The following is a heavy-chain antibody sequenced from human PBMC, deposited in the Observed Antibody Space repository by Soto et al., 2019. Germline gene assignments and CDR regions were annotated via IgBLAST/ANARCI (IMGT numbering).Heavy chain of an antibody. CDR3: AREDYYDSSGYLPVRYYFGMDV. J-gene: IGHJ6*02. V-gene: IGHV1-18*01. D-gene: IGHD3-22*01. Sequence: GASVKVSSKASGYTFTNSGISWVRQAPGQGLEWMGWIGAYNGHTKYAQKLQGRVTMTTDTSTSTAYMELRSLKSDDTAVYYCAREDYYDSSGYLPVRYYFGMDVWGQGTTVTVS. CDR1: GYTFTNSG. CDR2: IGAYNGHT.